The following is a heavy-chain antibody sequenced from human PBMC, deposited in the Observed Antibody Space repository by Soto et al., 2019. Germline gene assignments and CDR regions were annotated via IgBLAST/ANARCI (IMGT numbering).Heavy chain of an antibody. V-gene: IGHV1-8*01. J-gene: IGHJ3*02. CDR1: GYTFTSYD. D-gene: IGHD3-9*01. CDR2: MNPNSGNT. Sequence: ASVKVSCKASGYTFTSYDINWVRQATGQGLEWMGWMNPNSGNTGYAQKFQGRVTMTRNTSISTAYMELSSLRSEDTAVYYCASLDTYYDILTGAPDAFDIWGQGIMVTVSS. CDR3: ASLDTYYDILTGAPDAFDI.